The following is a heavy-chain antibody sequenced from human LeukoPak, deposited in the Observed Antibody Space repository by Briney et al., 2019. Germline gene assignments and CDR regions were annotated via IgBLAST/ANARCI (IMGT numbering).Heavy chain of an antibody. Sequence: GGSLRLSCAASGFTFSSYSMNWVRQAPGKGLEWVSAISGSGHNTYYADSVKGRFTISRDNSQNTLYLQMNSPRVEDTAVYYCAKDQVGVHYNWGQGTLVTVSS. V-gene: IGHV3-23*01. CDR3: AKDQVGVHYN. D-gene: IGHD1-26*01. CDR2: ISGSGHNT. J-gene: IGHJ4*02. CDR1: GFTFSSYS.